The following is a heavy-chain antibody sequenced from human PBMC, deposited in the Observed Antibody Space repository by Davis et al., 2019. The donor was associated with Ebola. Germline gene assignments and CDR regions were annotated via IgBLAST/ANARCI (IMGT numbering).Heavy chain of an antibody. CDR2: ISPYKGDT. CDR3: ARDAHGSSGY. V-gene: IGHV1-18*01. CDR1: NYTFTSYG. Sequence: ASVKVSCKASNYTFTSYGITWVRQAPGQGLEWMGWISPYKGDTNYSQKFQGRVTMTTDTSTSTAYMELRSLRSDDTAVYYCARDAHGSSGYWGQGTLVTVSS. D-gene: IGHD6-6*01. J-gene: IGHJ4*02.